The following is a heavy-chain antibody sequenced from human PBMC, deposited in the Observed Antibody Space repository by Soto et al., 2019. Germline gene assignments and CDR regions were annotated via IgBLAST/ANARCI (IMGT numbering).Heavy chain of an antibody. CDR3: ASGTGIYCSGGSCHTNYFDY. J-gene: IGHJ4*02. Sequence: QVHLVQSGAEEKKPGSSVRVSCKASGGTLSSFAINWVRQAPGQGLEWMGGIFPVWGAANYAQRFQVRVTLSADASTGTPYMELSSLRSDDTAVSYCASGTGIYCSGGSCHTNYFDYWGQGTLVTVSS. CDR1: GGTLSSFA. V-gene: IGHV1-69*01. D-gene: IGHD2-15*01. CDR2: IFPVWGAA.